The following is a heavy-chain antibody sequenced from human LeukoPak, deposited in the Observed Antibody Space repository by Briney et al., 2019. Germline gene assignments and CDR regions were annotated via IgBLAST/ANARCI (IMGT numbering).Heavy chain of an antibody. J-gene: IGHJ4*02. V-gene: IGHV4-59*01. CDR3: ARGGTDCSSTTCYVY. D-gene: IGHD2-2*01. CDR1: GGSISSYY. Sequence: SETLSLTCTLSGGSISSYYWSWVRPPPGGGLGWVGYIYYSESINYNPSLKSRVTISVDTSKNQFSLKLSSVTAADTAVYYCARGGTDCSSTTCYVYWGQGTLVTVSS. CDR2: IYYSESI.